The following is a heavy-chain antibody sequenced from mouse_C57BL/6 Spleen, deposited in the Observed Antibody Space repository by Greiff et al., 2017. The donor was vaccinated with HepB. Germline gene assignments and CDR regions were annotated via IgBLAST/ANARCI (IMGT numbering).Heavy chain of an antibody. J-gene: IGHJ1*03. Sequence: QVQLQQSGPELVKPGASVKISCKASGYAFSSSWMNWVKQRPGKGLEWIGRIYPGDGDTNYNGKFKGKATLTADKSSSTAYMQLSRLTSEDSAVYFCARDYGSSYWYFDVWGTGTTVTVSS. D-gene: IGHD1-1*01. CDR1: GYAFSSSW. V-gene: IGHV1-82*01. CDR3: ARDYGSSYWYFDV. CDR2: IYPGDGDT.